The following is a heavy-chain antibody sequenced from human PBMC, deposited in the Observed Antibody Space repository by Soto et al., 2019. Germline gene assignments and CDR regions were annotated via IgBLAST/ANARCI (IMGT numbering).Heavy chain of an antibody. V-gene: IGHV3-74*01. CDR1: GFTFSSYW. CDR3: ARIMGT. Sequence: EVQLVESGGGLVQPGGSLRLSCAASGFTFSSYWMHWVRQAPGKGLVWVSRINNDGSITNYADSVKGRFTISRDNAKNTPHLQMNSLRVEDTAVYYCARIMGTWGQGTMVTVSS. CDR2: INNDGSIT. D-gene: IGHD2-8*01. J-gene: IGHJ3*01.